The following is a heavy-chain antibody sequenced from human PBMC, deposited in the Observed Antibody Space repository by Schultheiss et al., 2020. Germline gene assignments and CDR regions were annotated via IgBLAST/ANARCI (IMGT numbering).Heavy chain of an antibody. CDR1: GYTFTGYY. J-gene: IGHJ6*02. CDR2: ISAYNGNT. Sequence: ASVKVSCKASGYTFTGYYMHWVRQAPGQGLEWMGWISAYNGNTNYAQKLQGRVTMTRDTSISTAYMELSRLRSDDTAVYYCARGGIVVVVAATPDYYYYGMDVWGQGTTVTVSS. D-gene: IGHD2-15*01. CDR3: ARGGIVVVVAATPDYYYYGMDV. V-gene: IGHV1-2*02.